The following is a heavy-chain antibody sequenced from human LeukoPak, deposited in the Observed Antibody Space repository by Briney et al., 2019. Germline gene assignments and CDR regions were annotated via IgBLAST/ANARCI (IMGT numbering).Heavy chain of an antibody. CDR1: GFTFSSYV. V-gene: IGHV3-23*01. D-gene: IGHD3-22*01. Sequence: QTGGSLRLSCAASGFTFSSYVMNWVRQAPGKGLEWVSSITGSGGTTDYAASVKGRFTISRDKSKNTLYLQMNSLRAEDTAVYYCAKELLSNYYDSSPCFDYWGQGALATVSS. CDR2: ITGSGGTT. CDR3: AKELLSNYYDSSPCFDY. J-gene: IGHJ4*02.